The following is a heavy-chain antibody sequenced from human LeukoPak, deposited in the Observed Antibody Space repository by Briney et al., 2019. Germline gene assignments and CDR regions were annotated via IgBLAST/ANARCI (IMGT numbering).Heavy chain of an antibody. CDR1: GFTFSSYG. CDR2: IWYDGSNK. J-gene: IGHJ6*02. CDR3: ARKQQLVYGMDV. V-gene: IGHV3-33*01. Sequence: GGSLRLSCAASGFTFSSYGMHWVRQAPGKGLEWVAVIWYDGSNKYYADSVKGRFTISRDNSKNTLYLQMNSLRAEDTAVYYCARKQQLVYGMDVWGQGTTVTVSS. D-gene: IGHD6-13*01.